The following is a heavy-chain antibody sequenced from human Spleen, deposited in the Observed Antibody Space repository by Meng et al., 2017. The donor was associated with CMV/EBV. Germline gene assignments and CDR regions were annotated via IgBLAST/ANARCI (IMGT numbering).Heavy chain of an antibody. CDR2: MSGNGGST. Sequence: GESLKISCAASGFTFGSYTMSWVRQPPGKGLEWVSTMSGNGGSTYYADSVKGRFTISRDNSKNTVYLQMNSLRAEDTAVYYCAKSPNYDFWSDYFNYFDYWGQGTLVTVSS. J-gene: IGHJ4*02. CDR3: AKSPNYDFWSDYFNYFDY. V-gene: IGHV3-23*01. D-gene: IGHD3-3*01. CDR1: GFTFGSYT.